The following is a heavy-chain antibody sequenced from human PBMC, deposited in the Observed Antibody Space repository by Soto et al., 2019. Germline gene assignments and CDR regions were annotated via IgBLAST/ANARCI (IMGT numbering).Heavy chain of an antibody. CDR1: GGSISSYY. J-gene: IGHJ4*02. V-gene: IGHV4-59*08. CDR3: ARAVSRESRGASGNFIDY. CDR2: IYYSGSA. D-gene: IGHD2-21*02. Sequence: PSDTLSLTCTVSGGSISSYYWSWIRQPPRKGLEWIGYIYYSGSANYNPSLKSRVTISVDTSKNPLYLKLSSVTAADTAVYYCARAVSRESRGASGNFIDYRRQVPPVT.